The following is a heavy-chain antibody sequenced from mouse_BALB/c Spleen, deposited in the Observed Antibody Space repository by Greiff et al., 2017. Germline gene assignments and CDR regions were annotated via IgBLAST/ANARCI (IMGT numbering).Heavy chain of an antibody. Sequence: EVKLMESGGGLVQPKGSLKLSCAASGFTFNTYAMTWVRQAPGKGLEWVARIRSKSNNYATYYADSVKDRFTISRDDSQSMLYLQMNNLKTEDTAMYYCVRHGWDEAYWGQGTLVTVSA. V-gene: IGHV10-1*02. CDR3: VRHGWDEAY. D-gene: IGHD4-1*01. J-gene: IGHJ3*01. CDR1: GFTFNTYA. CDR2: IRSKSNNYAT.